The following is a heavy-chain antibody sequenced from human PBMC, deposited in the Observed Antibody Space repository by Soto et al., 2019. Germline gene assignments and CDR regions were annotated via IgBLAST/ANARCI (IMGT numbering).Heavy chain of an antibody. D-gene: IGHD6-13*01. CDR1: GFIVSSSY. CDR3: ARCSGWYGQCYFDC. Sequence: DVQLVETGGGLIQPGGSLRLSCAASGFIVSSSYMSWVRQAPGKGLEWVSVIYSDGRTYYADSVKCRFTISRDNSKNTLYLQMNSRSAEDTAVYYCARCSGWYGQCYFDCWGQGTLVTVSS. CDR2: IYSDGRT. J-gene: IGHJ4*02. V-gene: IGHV3-53*02.